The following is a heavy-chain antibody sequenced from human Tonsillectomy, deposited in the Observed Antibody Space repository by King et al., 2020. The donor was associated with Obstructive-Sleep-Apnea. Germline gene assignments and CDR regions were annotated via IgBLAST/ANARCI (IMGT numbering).Heavy chain of an antibody. V-gene: IGHV3-7*01. CDR1: GFPFSSYW. Sequence: VQLVESGGGLVQPGGSLRLSCVVSGFPFSSYWMAWVRQAPGKGLEWVANIKQDGSEKYYVDSVKGRFTIFRDNTKNSLFLQMNSLRAKDTAVYYCARQSNSGAGGGMDVWGQGTTVTIFS. J-gene: IGHJ6*02. D-gene: IGHD6-25*01. CDR3: ARQSNSGAGGGMDV. CDR2: IKQDGSEK.